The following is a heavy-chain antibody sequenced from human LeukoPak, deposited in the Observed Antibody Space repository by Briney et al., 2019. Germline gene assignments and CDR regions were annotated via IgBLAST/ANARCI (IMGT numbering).Heavy chain of an antibody. J-gene: IGHJ4*02. CDR1: GFTFSSYG. CDR2: ISYDGSNK. Sequence: PGRSLRLSYAASGFTFSSYGMHWVRQAPGKGLEWVAVISYDGSNKYYADSVKGQFTISRDNSKNTLYLQMNSLRAEDTAVYYCAKDNGRWELLLDYWGQGTLVTVSS. D-gene: IGHD1-26*01. V-gene: IGHV3-30*18. CDR3: AKDNGRWELLLDY.